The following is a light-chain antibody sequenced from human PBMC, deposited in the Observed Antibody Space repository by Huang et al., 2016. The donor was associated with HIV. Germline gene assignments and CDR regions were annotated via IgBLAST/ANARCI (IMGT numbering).Light chain of an antibody. CDR1: QSVGSN. CDR2: AAS. V-gene: IGKV3-15*01. Sequence: EVVMSQSPVTLCVSPGERATLSRRASQSVGSNLAWYQQKPGQAPRLLIYAASTRATGIPARFSGSGSGTEFTLTISSLQSEDFAVYFCQQYNDWPLLTFGPGTKVDIK. J-gene: IGKJ3*01. CDR3: QQYNDWPLLT.